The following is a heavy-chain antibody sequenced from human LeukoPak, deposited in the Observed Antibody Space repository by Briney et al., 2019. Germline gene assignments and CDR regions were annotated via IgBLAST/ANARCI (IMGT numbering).Heavy chain of an antibody. CDR2: IYHSGST. CDR1: GGSISSAGW. Sequence: SETLSLTCAVSGGSISSAGWWSWVRQSPGKGLEWIGEIYHSGSTNYNPSLKSRVTISVDKSKNQFSLKLSSVTAADTAVYYCAREGGFYRPLDYSGQGTLVTVSS. J-gene: IGHJ4*02. CDR3: AREGGFYRPLDY. D-gene: IGHD6-25*01. V-gene: IGHV4-4*02.